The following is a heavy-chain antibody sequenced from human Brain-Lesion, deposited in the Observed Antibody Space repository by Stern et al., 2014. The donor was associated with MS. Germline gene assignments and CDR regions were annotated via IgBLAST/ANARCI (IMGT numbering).Heavy chain of an antibody. CDR2: INKDGSEK. V-gene: IGHV3-7*01. Sequence: EVQLVQSGGGLVQPGGSLRLSCAGSGFTFSHYWMTWVRQAPGQGLEWVASINKDGSEKYYVDSLKGRVTISRDNAKNSLYLQMTSLRADDTAVYYCARKTTAKNWGQGTLVTVSS. CDR1: GFTFSHYW. CDR3: ARKTTAKN. J-gene: IGHJ4*02. D-gene: IGHD4-17*01.